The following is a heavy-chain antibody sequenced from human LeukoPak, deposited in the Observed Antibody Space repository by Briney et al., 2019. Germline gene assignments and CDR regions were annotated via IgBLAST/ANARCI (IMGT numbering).Heavy chain of an antibody. V-gene: IGHV4-61*02. CDR1: GGSISSGSYY. Sequence: SETLSLTCTVSGGSISSGSYYWSWIRQPAGKGLEWIGRIYTSGSTNYNPSLKSRVTISVDTSKNQFSLKLSSVTAADTAVYYCARTSGSYYDDYWGQGTLVTVSS. CDR2: IYTSGST. CDR3: ARTSGSYYDDY. D-gene: IGHD1-26*01. J-gene: IGHJ4*02.